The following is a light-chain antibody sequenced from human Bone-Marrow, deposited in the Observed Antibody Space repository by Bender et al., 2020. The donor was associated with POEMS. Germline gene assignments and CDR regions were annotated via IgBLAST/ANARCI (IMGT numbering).Light chain of an antibody. Sequence: QSVLTQPPSASGTPGQRVTISCSGGSSNIGAGYDVHWYQQLPGTAPKLLIYGNSNRPSGVPDRFSGSKSGTSASLAITGLQSEDEADYYCAVWDDSLNGWVFGGGTKLTVL. V-gene: IGLV1-40*01. CDR3: AVWDDSLNGWV. CDR1: SSNIGAGYD. J-gene: IGLJ3*02. CDR2: GNS.